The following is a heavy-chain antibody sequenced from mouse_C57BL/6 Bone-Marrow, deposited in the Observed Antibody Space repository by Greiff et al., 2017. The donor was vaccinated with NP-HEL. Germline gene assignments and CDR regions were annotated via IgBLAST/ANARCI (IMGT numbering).Heavy chain of an antibody. Sequence: VHLVESGAELARPGASVKLSCKASGYTFTSYGISWVKQRTGQGLEWIGEIYPRSGNTYYNEKFKGKATLTADKSSSTAYMELRSLTSEDSAVYFCASREIYYYGSRYFDVWGTGTTVTVSS. CDR2: IYPRSGNT. J-gene: IGHJ1*03. D-gene: IGHD1-1*01. CDR3: ASREIYYYGSRYFDV. V-gene: IGHV1-81*01. CDR1: GYTFTSYG.